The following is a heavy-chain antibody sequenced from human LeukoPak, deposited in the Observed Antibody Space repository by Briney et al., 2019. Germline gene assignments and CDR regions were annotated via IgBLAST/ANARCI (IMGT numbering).Heavy chain of an antibody. J-gene: IGHJ4*02. CDR1: GFIFSSHG. D-gene: IGHD6-6*01. CDR3: AKDVAMKQIAGETDY. Sequence: GGSLRLSCAASGFIFSSHGMNWVRQAPGKGLERVSAISGSGGSTYYADSVKGRFTISRDNSKNTLYLQMNSLRAEDTAVYYCAKDVAMKQIAGETDYWGQGTLVTVSS. CDR2: ISGSGGST. V-gene: IGHV3-23*01.